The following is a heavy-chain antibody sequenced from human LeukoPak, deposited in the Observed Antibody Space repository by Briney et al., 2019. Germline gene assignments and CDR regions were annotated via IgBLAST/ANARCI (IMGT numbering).Heavy chain of an antibody. Sequence: GGSLRLSCAASGFTFSNYWMHWVRQAPGKGLEWVSSISSSSSYINYADSVKGRFTISRDNAKNSLYLQMNSLRAEDTAVYYCARGGRDGYNSDAFDIWGQGTMVTVSS. CDR1: GFTFSNYW. CDR2: ISSSSSYI. CDR3: ARGGRDGYNSDAFDI. J-gene: IGHJ3*02. D-gene: IGHD5-24*01. V-gene: IGHV3-21*01.